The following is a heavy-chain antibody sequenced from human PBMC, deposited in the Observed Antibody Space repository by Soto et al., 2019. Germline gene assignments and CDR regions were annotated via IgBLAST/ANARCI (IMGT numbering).Heavy chain of an antibody. V-gene: IGHV4-59*01. CDR2: IYYSGST. CDR1: GGSISSYY. D-gene: IGHD5-12*01. CDR3: ARGYSGYDYPYYFDY. Sequence: SETLSLTCTVSGGSISSYYWSWIRQPPGKGLEWIGYIYYSGSTNYNPSLKSRVTISVDTSKNQFPLKLSSVTAADTAVYYCARGYSGYDYPYYFDYWGQGTLVTVSS. J-gene: IGHJ4*02.